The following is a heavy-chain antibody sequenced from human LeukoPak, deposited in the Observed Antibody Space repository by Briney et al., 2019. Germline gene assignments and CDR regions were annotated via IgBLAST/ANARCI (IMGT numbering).Heavy chain of an antibody. V-gene: IGHV3-74*03. CDR3: TGLDY. Sequence: PGGSLRLSCAASGFTFSTYWVYWVRQAPGKGPVWVSFINEDGSSSKYADSVRGRFTISRDNAKNTLYLQMNSLSAEDTAIYYCTGLDYWGQGTPVTVSS. CDR1: GFTFSTYW. CDR2: INEDGSSS. J-gene: IGHJ4*02.